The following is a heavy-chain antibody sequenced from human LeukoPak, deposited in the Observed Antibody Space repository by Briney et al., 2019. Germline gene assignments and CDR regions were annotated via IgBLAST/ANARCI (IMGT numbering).Heavy chain of an antibody. CDR2: IYSGGST. V-gene: IGHV3-53*01. D-gene: IGHD6-13*01. J-gene: IGHJ4*02. CDR3: ARGLHIAAAGTPWVY. Sequence: GGSLRLSCAASGFTVSSSYMSWVRQAPGKGLEWVSVIYSGGSTYYADSVKGRFTISRDNSKNTLYLQMNSLRAEDTAVYYCARGLHIAAAGTPWVYWGQGTLVTVSS. CDR1: GFTVSSSY.